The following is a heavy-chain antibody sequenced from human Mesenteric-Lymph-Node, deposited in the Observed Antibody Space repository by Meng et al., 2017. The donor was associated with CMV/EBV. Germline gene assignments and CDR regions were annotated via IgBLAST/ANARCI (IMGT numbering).Heavy chain of an antibody. V-gene: IGHV3-30*02. D-gene: IGHD2-2*01. CDR1: GFTFSSYG. CDR2: IRYDGSNK. J-gene: IGHJ4*02. Sequence: LTCAASGFTFSSYGMHWVRQAPGKGLEWVAFIRYDGSNKYYADSVKGRFTISRDNSKNTLYLLMNSLRAEDTAVYYCARRYCSSTSCTNDYWGQGTLVTVSS. CDR3: ARRYCSSTSCTNDY.